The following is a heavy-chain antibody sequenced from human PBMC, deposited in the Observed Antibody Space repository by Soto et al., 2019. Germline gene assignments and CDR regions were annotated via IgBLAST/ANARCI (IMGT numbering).Heavy chain of an antibody. V-gene: IGHV3-30*18. D-gene: IGHD1-7*01. CDR3: AKDSNWNYQNGMDV. Sequence: QGQLVESGGGVVQPGRSLRLSCAASGFTFSSYGMHWVRQAPGKGLEWVAVISYDGSNKYYADSVKGRFTISRDNSKNTLYLQMNSLRAEDTAVYYCAKDSNWNYQNGMDVWGQGTTVTVSS. CDR1: GFTFSSYG. J-gene: IGHJ6*02. CDR2: ISYDGSNK.